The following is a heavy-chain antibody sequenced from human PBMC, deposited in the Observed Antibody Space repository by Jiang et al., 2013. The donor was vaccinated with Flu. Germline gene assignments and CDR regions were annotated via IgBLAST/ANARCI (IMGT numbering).Heavy chain of an antibody. CDR1: GYTFSGHW. J-gene: IGHJ4*02. CDR3: ARQPGCTNGVCYPEAFDY. D-gene: IGHD2-8*01. V-gene: IGHV5-51*01. Sequence: GAEVKKPGESLKISCQGYGYTFSGHWIAWVRQMPGEGLEWIGIIYPGDSDTRYSPSFQGQVIISADKSISTAYLQWSSLKPSDTAIYYCARQPGCTNGVCYPEAFDYWGQGTLVTVSS. CDR2: IYPGDSDT.